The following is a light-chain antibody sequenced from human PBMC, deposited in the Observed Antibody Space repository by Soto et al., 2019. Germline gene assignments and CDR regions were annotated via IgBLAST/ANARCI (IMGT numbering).Light chain of an antibody. Sequence: DRQMTHSPSTLSASVGYRVTITCRASQSISSWLAWYQQRPGRAPKLLIYKASNLEGGVPSRFSGSGSGTELTLTISSLHPDDFATYYCQQYYTYPWTLGPGTKVEIK. CDR3: QQYYTYPWT. J-gene: IGKJ1*01. V-gene: IGKV1-5*03. CDR1: QSISSW. CDR2: KAS.